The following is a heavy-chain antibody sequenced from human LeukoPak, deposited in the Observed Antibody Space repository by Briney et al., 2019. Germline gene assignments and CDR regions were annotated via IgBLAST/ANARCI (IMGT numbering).Heavy chain of an antibody. CDR3: ARIPFRVVAVAGTRDY. Sequence: PSETLSLTCTVSGGSVSSGSYYWSWIRQPPGKGLERIGYIYYSGSTNYNPPLKSRATISVDTSKNQFSLKLSSVTAADTAVYYCARIPFRVVAVAGTRDYWGQGTLVTVSS. V-gene: IGHV4-61*01. CDR2: IYYSGST. CDR1: GGSVSSGSYY. J-gene: IGHJ4*02. D-gene: IGHD6-19*01.